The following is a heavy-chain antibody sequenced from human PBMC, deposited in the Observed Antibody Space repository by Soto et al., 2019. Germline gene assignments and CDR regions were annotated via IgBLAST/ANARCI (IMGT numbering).Heavy chain of an antibody. D-gene: IGHD6-19*01. CDR2: ISCCGGST. Sequence: EVQLLESGGGVVQPGGSLRLSCVASGFNFKKFAMSWVRQAPGEGLEWVSGISCCGGSTSYADSVKGRFSIARDDSTNTLSLQMNNLRVEDTAQYYCAKADGEQWLLPHLDKWGQGTLVTDS. CDR3: AKADGEQWLLPHLDK. V-gene: IGHV3-23*01. CDR1: GFNFKKFA. J-gene: IGHJ4*02.